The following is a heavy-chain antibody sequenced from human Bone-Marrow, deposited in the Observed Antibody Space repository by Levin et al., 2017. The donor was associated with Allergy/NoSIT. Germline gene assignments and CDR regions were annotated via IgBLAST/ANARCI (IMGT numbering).Heavy chain of an antibody. Sequence: PGGSLRLSCVGSGFTFSNHWMSWVRQAPGKGLEWVANIYLDASEKYYLDSVRGRFTVSRDNAKDSLYLQMSSLRAEDTAVYYCARGHYGMDVWGQGTTVTVSS. CDR1: GFTFSNHW. CDR2: IYLDASEK. CDR3: ARGHYGMDV. J-gene: IGHJ6*02. V-gene: IGHV3-7*04.